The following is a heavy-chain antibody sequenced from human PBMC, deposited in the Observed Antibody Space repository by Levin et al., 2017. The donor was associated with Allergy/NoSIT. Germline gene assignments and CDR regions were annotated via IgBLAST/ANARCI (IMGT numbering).Heavy chain of an antibody. CDR1: GFTFSSYG. CDR3: AKDQIYDLDDLMAFDI. V-gene: IGHV3-30*18. D-gene: IGHD3/OR15-3a*01. Sequence: GGSLRLSCAASGFTFSSYGMHWVRQAPGKGLEWVAVISYDGSNKYYADSVKGRFTISRDNSKNTLYLQMNSLRAEDTAVYYCAKDQIYDLDDLMAFDIWGQGTMVTVSS. J-gene: IGHJ3*02. CDR2: ISYDGSNK.